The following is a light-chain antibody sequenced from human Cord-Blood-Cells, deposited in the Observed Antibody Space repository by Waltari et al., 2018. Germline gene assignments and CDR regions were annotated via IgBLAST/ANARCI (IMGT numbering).Light chain of an antibody. CDR1: RSDVGVYNY. CDR3: SSYAGSNNFV. Sequence: QSALTQPPSPSGSPGQSVPIPCPGTRSDVGVYNYVSWYQQHPGKAPKLMIYEVSKRHSGVPDRFSGSKSGNTASLTVSGLQAEDEADYYCSSYAGSNNFVFGTGTKVTVL. V-gene: IGLV2-8*01. CDR2: EVS. J-gene: IGLJ1*01.